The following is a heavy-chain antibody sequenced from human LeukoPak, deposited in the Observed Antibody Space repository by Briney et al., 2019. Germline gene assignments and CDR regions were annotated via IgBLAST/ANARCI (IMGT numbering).Heavy chain of an antibody. J-gene: IGHJ6*02. Sequence: ASVKVSCKASGYTFTSYYMHWARQAPGQGLEWMGRINPNSSGTNYAQKFQGRVTMTRDTSISTAYMELSRLRSDDTAVYYCARESGGEGMDVWGQGTTVTVSS. CDR2: INPNSSGT. CDR1: GYTFTSYY. CDR3: ARESGGEGMDV. D-gene: IGHD3-3*01. V-gene: IGHV1-2*06.